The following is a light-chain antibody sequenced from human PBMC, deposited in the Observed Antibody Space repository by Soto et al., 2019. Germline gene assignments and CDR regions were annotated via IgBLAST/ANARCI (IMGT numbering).Light chain of an antibody. CDR2: EVS. V-gene: IGLV2-18*02. Sequence: QSVLTQPPSVSGSPGLSVTISCTGTSSDVGFYNRVSWYQQPPGTAPKLMIYEVSNRPSGVPDRFSGSKSGNTASLPISGLQPEDEADYYCSSYTTSSTWVFGGGTKLTVL. J-gene: IGLJ3*02. CDR3: SSYTTSSTWV. CDR1: SSDVGFYNR.